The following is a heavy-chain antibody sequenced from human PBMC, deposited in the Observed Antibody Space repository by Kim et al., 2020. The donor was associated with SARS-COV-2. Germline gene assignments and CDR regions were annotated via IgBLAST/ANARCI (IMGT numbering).Heavy chain of an antibody. V-gene: IGHV4-39*07. CDR1: GGSISSSSYY. D-gene: IGHD6-6*01. CDR3: ARDVVMAARPGSYYYGMDV. Sequence: SETMSLTCTVSGGSISSSSYYWGWIRQPPGKGLEWIGSIYYSGSTYYNPSLKSRVTISVDTSKNQFSLKLSSVTAADTAVYYCARDVVMAARPGSYYYGMDVWGQGTTVTVSS. J-gene: IGHJ6*02. CDR2: IYYSGST.